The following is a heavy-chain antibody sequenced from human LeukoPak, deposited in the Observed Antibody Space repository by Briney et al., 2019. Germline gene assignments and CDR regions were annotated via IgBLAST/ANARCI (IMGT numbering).Heavy chain of an antibody. J-gene: IGHJ4*02. D-gene: IGHD4-23*01. V-gene: IGHV4-34*01. CDR1: GGSFSGYY. CDR3: ASLRGYYFDY. Sequence: SETLSLTCAVYGGSFSGYYWSWIRQPPGKGLEWIGSIYYSGSTYYNPSLKSRVTISVDTSKNQFSLKLSSVTAADTAVYYCASLRGYYFDYWGQGTLVTVSS. CDR2: IYYSGST.